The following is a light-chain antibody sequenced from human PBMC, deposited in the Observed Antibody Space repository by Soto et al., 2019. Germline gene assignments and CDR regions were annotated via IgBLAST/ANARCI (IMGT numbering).Light chain of an antibody. V-gene: IGKV3-20*01. CDR2: GAS. J-gene: IGKJ4*01. CDR3: QQYGNSLLT. CDR1: QSVSSIF. Sequence: ETVLTQSPGTLSLSPGERATLSCRASQSVSSIFLAWYQQKPGQAPRLLIYGASTRATGIPDRFSGSGSGTDFTLTISRLEPEDFAVYYCQQYGNSLLTFGGGTKVEIK.